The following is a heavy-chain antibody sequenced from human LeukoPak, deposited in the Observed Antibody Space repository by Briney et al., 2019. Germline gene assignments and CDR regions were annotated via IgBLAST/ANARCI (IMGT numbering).Heavy chain of an antibody. Sequence: SETLSLTCTVSGGSISSYYWTWIRQAPGKGLEWIGYIYYTGSTNYSPSLKSRVSISIDPSKNQFSLKLTSVTAADTAVYYCARDPTYWGQGILVTVSS. CDR1: GGSISSYY. J-gene: IGHJ4*02. V-gene: IGHV4-59*01. CDR2: IYYTGST. CDR3: ARDPTY.